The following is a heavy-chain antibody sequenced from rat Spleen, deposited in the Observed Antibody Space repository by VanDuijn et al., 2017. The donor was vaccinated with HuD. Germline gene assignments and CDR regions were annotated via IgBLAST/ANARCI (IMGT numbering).Heavy chain of an antibody. Sequence: EVQLVESGGGLIQPGRSLKISCTASGFTYSKHVMAWVRQAPTRGLEWVASISTRGGSTYYRDSVKGRFTISRDNAKGTLYLQMNSLRSEDTATYYCVRLYNNHGYWYFDFWGPGTMVTVSS. D-gene: IGHD1-5*01. CDR1: GFTYSKHV. CDR3: VRLYNNHGYWYFDF. CDR2: ISTRGGST. J-gene: IGHJ1*01. V-gene: IGHV5S23*01.